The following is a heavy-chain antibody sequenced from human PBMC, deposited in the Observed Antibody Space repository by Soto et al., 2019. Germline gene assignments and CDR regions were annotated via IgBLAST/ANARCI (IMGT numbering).Heavy chain of an antibody. CDR1: GGTFSSYA. Sequence: GASVKVSCKASGGTFSSYAISWVRQAPGQRLEWMGWMNPNSNNTGFAQKFRGRVTMTSKPSISTAYMELSSLGSEDTAVYYCARGLTGYDRSGYYMNWGQGTLVTVSS. D-gene: IGHD3-22*01. J-gene: IGHJ4*02. V-gene: IGHV1-8*02. CDR3: ARGLTGYDRSGYYMN. CDR2: MNPNSNNT.